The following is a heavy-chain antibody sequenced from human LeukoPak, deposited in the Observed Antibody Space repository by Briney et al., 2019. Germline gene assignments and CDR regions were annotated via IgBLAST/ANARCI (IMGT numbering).Heavy chain of an antibody. V-gene: IGHV4-39*07. CDR1: GGSISSSSHY. Sequence: PSETLSLTCTVSGGSISSSSHYWGWIRQPPGKGLKWIVSISHSGSTYYNPSLKSRVTISVDTSKNQCSLKLSSLTAADTAVYYCARGQARLSWFDPWGQGTLVTVSS. CDR3: ARGQARLSWFDP. CDR2: ISHSGST. J-gene: IGHJ5*02. D-gene: IGHD6-19*01.